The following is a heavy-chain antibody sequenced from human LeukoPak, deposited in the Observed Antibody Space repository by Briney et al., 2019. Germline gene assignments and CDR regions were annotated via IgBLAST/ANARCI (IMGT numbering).Heavy chain of an antibody. V-gene: IGHV1-58*02. Sequence: ASVKVSCKASGFTFTSSAMQWVRQARGQRLEWIGWIVVGSGNTNYAQKFQERVTITRDMSTSTAYMELSSLRSEDTAVYYCAAGKYCTNGVCFDYWGKGTLVTVSS. J-gene: IGHJ4*02. CDR3: AAGKYCTNGVCFDY. CDR1: GFTFTSSA. CDR2: IVVGSGNT. D-gene: IGHD2-8*01.